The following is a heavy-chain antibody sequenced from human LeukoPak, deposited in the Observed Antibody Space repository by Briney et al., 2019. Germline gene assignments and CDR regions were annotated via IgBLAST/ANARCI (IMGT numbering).Heavy chain of an antibody. CDR2: ISSSSSYT. CDR1: GFTFSDYY. Sequence: VGSLRLSCAASGFTFSDYYMSWIRQAPGKGLEWVSYISSSSSYTNYADSVKGRFTISRDNAKNTLYLQMNGLRAEDTAVYYCARFAGSGSYVDYWGQGTLVTVSS. CDR3: ARFAGSGSYVDY. J-gene: IGHJ4*02. D-gene: IGHD3-10*01. V-gene: IGHV3-11*03.